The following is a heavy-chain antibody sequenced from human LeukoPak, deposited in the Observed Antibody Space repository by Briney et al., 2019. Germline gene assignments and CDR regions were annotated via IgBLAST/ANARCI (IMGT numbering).Heavy chain of an antibody. CDR3: ARDYGDEVDY. D-gene: IGHD4-17*01. CDR1: GGTFSSYA. CDR2: IIPILGIA. Sequence: SVKVSCKASGGTFSSYAISWVRQAPGQGLEWMGRIIPILGIANYAQKFQGRVTITADKSTSTAYMELSSLRCEDTAVYYCARDYGDEVDYWGQGTLVTVSS. J-gene: IGHJ4*02. V-gene: IGHV1-69*04.